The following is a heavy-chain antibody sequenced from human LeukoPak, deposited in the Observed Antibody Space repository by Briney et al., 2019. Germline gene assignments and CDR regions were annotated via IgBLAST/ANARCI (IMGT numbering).Heavy chain of an antibody. CDR3: ARWGQGSPTITVRRYFDL. CDR2: INESGRT. Sequence: SETLSLTCAVSGGSFRGYYWNWIRQSPGKGLEWIGEINESGRTNYNASLKSRVTISVDKAKNQFSLNLTSLTAADTAVYYCARWGQGSPTITVRRYFDLWGQGTLVTVSS. V-gene: IGHV4-34*01. J-gene: IGHJ4*02. CDR1: GGSFRGYY. D-gene: IGHD6-6*01.